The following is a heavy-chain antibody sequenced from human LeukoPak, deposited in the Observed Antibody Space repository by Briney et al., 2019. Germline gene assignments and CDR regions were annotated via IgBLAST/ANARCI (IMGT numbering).Heavy chain of an antibody. D-gene: IGHD3-22*01. J-gene: IGHJ4*02. CDR3: ARGAPDSGYYRNDLDY. CDR2: IIPILGIA. V-gene: IGHV1-69*04. CDR1: GGTFSSYA. Sequence: ASVKVSCKASGGTFSSYAISWVRQAPGQGLEWMGRIIPILGIANYAQKIQGRVTITADKSTSTAYMELSSLRSEDTAVYYCARGAPDSGYYRNDLDYWGQGTLVTVSS.